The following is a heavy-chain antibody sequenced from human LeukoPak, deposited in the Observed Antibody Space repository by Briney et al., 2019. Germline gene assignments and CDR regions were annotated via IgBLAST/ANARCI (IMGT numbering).Heavy chain of an antibody. Sequence: GASVKVSCKASGYTFTSYGISWVRQAPGQGLEWMGWISAYNGNTNYAQKLQGRVTMTTDTSTSTAYMELRSLRSEDTAVYYCARDRWFGELGGYYYGMDVWGQGTTVTVSS. CDR1: GYTFTSYG. CDR3: ARDRWFGELGGYYYGMDV. D-gene: IGHD3-10*01. V-gene: IGHV1-18*01. CDR2: ISAYNGNT. J-gene: IGHJ6*02.